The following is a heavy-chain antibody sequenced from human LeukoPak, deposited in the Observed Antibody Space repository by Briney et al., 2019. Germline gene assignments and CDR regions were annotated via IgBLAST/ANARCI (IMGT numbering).Heavy chain of an antibody. CDR1: GFSFDDYA. CDR3: AKDPHCSSTSCYTGDY. V-gene: IGHV3-9*01. Sequence: GGSLRLSCAASGFSFDDYAMHWVRQAPGKGLEWVSSISWNSGSIGYADSVKGRFTISRDDAKKSLYLQMNSLRPEDTAVYYCAKDPHCSSTSCYTGDYWGQGTLVTVSS. D-gene: IGHD2-2*02. CDR2: ISWNSGSI. J-gene: IGHJ4*02.